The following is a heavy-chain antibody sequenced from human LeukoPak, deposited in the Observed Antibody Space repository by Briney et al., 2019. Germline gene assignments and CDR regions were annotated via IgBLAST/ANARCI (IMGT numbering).Heavy chain of an antibody. CDR2: ISYDGSNK. CDR1: GFTFSSYA. CDR3: ARDHSDWAVAGQFDP. V-gene: IGHV3-30-3*01. J-gene: IGHJ5*02. D-gene: IGHD6-19*01. Sequence: GRSLRLSCAASGFTFSSYATHWVRQAPGKGLEWVAVISYDGSNKYYADSVKGRFTISRDNSKNTLYLQMNSLRAEDTAVYYCARDHSDWAVAGQFDPWGQGTLVTVSS.